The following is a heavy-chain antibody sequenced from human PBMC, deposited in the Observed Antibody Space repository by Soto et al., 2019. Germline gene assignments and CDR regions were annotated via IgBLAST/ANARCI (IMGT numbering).Heavy chain of an antibody. Sequence: PSETLSLTCSVSGGSISSGDYYWNWIRQPPGKGLEWIGHIYHSGDTQYNPSLKSRLTISIDTSNNQFSLKLSSMTAADTAVYYCARVDSASWFDYWGQGTLVTVSS. CDR2: IYHSGDT. D-gene: IGHD2-2*01. CDR1: GGSISSGDYY. CDR3: ARVDSASWFDY. J-gene: IGHJ4*02. V-gene: IGHV4-31*02.